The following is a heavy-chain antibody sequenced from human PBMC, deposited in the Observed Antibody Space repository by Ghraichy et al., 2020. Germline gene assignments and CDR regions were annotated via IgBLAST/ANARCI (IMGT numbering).Heavy chain of an antibody. V-gene: IGHV1-69*04. CDR2: IIPILGIA. CDR1: GGTFSSYA. J-gene: IGHJ4*02. Sequence: SVKVSCKASGGTFSSYAISWVRQAPGQGLEWMGRIIPILGIANYAQKFQGRVTITADKSTSTAYMELSSLRSEDTAVYYCARNRLEGHNLDYWGQGTLVTVSS. CDR3: ARNRLEGHNLDY. D-gene: IGHD1-1*01.